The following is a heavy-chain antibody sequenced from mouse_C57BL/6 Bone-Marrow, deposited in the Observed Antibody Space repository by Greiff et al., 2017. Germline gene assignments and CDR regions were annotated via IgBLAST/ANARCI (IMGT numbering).Heavy chain of an antibody. Sequence: QVQLKESGAELARPGASVKLSCKASGYTFTSYGISWVKQRTGQGLEWIGEIYPRSGNTYYNEKFKGKATLTADKSSSTAYMELRSLTSEDSAVYFCARWITTGDAYWGQGTLVTVSA. CDR2: IYPRSGNT. CDR1: GYTFTSYG. CDR3: ARWITTGDAY. J-gene: IGHJ3*01. D-gene: IGHD2-4*01. V-gene: IGHV1-81*01.